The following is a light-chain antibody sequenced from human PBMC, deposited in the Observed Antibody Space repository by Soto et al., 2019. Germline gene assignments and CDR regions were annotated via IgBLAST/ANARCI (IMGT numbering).Light chain of an antibody. Sequence: EIVLTQSPDTLSLSPGERATLSCRASQSVSSDNLAWYQQKPGQLPRLLMYGASSRATGIPDRFSGGGSGADFTLTITRLEPEDFAVYYCQQFGIPPYTFGQGTKLEIK. CDR2: GAS. CDR3: QQFGIPPYT. J-gene: IGKJ2*01. CDR1: QSVSSDN. V-gene: IGKV3-20*01.